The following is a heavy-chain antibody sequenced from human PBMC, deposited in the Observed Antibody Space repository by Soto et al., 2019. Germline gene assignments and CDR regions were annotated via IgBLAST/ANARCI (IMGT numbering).Heavy chain of an antibody. J-gene: IGHJ6*02. V-gene: IGHV3-72*01. CDR2: IRRKANSYTT. Sequence: EVQLVESGGGLVQPGGSLRLSCAASGLIFSDYHMDWVRQAPGKGLEWVGRIRRKANSYTTEYAASVKGRFTISRDESKNSLYLQMNRLKSEDTAVYYCAMLGGWSGGSSGMDVWGQGTTVTVSS. CDR3: AMLGGWSGGSSGMDV. D-gene: IGHD6-19*01. CDR1: GLIFSDYH.